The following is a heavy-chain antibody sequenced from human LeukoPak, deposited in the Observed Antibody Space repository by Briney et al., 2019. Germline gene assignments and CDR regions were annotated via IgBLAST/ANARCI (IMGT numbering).Heavy chain of an antibody. Sequence: GGSLRLSCAASGFIFSNYWMSWVRQAPGKGLEGVANIKKDGSEKYYVDSVKGRFTISRDNTKNSLYLQMNSLRAEDTAVYYCARESKPSPQVDYWGQGTLVTVSS. CDR2: IKKDGSEK. CDR3: ARESKPSPQVDY. D-gene: IGHD1-14*01. J-gene: IGHJ4*02. CDR1: GFIFSNYW. V-gene: IGHV3-7*01.